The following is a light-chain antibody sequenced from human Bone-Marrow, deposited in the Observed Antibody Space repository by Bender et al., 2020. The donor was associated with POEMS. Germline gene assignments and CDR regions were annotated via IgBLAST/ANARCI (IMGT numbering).Light chain of an antibody. Sequence: SYVLTQPPSVSVAPGQTARISCSGDILARKYVRWFQQTVGQAPQLVIYKDSERPSGIPGRFSGSSSGTTATLIITGARVEDEADYYCYAVGDDSLRMFGGGTKLTVL. CDR2: KDS. V-gene: IGLV3-27*01. CDR3: YAVGDDSLRM. CDR1: ILARKY. J-gene: IGLJ3*02.